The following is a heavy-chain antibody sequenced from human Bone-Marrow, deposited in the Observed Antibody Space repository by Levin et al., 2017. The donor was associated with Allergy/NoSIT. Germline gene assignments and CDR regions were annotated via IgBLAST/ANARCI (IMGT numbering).Heavy chain of an antibody. CDR3: AKGTKRGSFGPSDY. D-gene: IGHD1-14*01. Sequence: QLGESLKISCAASGFTFSSYAMTWVRQAPGKGLVWVSAITGTGDVTSYADSVKGRFTIPRDNSKNTLYLQMNSLRAEDTAIYYCAKGTKRGSFGPSDYWGQGTLVTVSS. CDR2: ITGTGDVT. J-gene: IGHJ4*02. CDR1: GFTFSSYA. V-gene: IGHV3-23*01.